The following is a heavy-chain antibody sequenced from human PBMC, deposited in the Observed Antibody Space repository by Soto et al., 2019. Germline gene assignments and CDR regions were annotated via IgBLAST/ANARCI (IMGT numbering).Heavy chain of an antibody. Sequence: ETLSLTCTVSGASISTYYWSWIRQPPGKGPEWIGYISNSGLTKYNPSLKSRVTISVDTSKNHLSLNLSSVSAADTAVYFCARDYSNYFDYWGQGTQVTVSS. D-gene: IGHD2-21*01. CDR1: GASISTYY. CDR3: ARDYSNYFDY. CDR2: ISNSGLT. V-gene: IGHV4-59*01. J-gene: IGHJ4*02.